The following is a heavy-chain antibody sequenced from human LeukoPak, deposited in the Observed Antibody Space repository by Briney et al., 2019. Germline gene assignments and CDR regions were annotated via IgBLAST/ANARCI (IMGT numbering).Heavy chain of an antibody. Sequence: ASVKVSCKASGYTFTSYGISWVRQAPGQGLEWMGRIIPILGIANYAQKFQGRVTITADKSTSTAYMELSSLRSEDTAVYYCARVGYYDSSGYYPPYPHWGQGTLVTVSS. J-gene: IGHJ1*01. CDR3: ARVGYYDSSGYYPPYPH. CDR2: IIPILGIA. V-gene: IGHV1-69*04. D-gene: IGHD3-22*01. CDR1: GYTFTSYG.